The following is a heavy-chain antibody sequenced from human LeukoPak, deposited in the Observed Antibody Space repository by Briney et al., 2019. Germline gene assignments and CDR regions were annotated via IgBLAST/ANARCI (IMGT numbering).Heavy chain of an antibody. CDR2: IPSVVRDT. J-gene: IGHJ6*03. V-gene: IGHV3-30*08. D-gene: IGHD6-6*01. CDR1: ALPFRNYP. Sequence: PRRSLRLSSPVSALPFRNYPMHCDRQAHNSALEWDAFIPSVVRDTYYADSGAGPFTISRHLPKNTLHLQMNSRRSGDTAVYFRARQGASLKYYFDYMDAWGTGTTVIVSS. CDR3: ARQGASLKYYFDYMDA.